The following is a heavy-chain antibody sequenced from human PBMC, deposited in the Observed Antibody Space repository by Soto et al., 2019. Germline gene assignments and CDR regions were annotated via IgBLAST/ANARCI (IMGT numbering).Heavy chain of an antibody. J-gene: IGHJ5*02. CDR3: ARQYIGGDCPIPWPS. CDR1: GFTFSSYN. D-gene: IGHD2-21*02. CDR2: ISSSSSYI. Sequence: GGSLRLSCEASGFTFSSYNMNWVRQAPGKGLEWVSSISSSSSYIYYADSVKGRFTISRDNAKNSLYLQMNSLRAEDTAVYYCARQYIGGDCPIPWPSWGQRPLVSDFS. V-gene: IGHV3-21*01.